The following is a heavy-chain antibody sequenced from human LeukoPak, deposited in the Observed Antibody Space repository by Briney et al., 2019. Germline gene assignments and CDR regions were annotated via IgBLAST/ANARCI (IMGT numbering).Heavy chain of an antibody. CDR3: AREPHYGSGRNYFDY. J-gene: IGHJ4*02. CDR2: IYYSGST. V-gene: IGHV4-31*03. D-gene: IGHD3-10*01. Sequence: PSQTLSLTCTVSGGSISSGGYYWSWIRQHPGKGLEWIGYIYYSGSTYYNPSLKSRVTISVDTSKNQFSLKLSSVTAADTAVYYRAREPHYGSGRNYFDYWGQGTLVTVSS. CDR1: GGSISSGGYY.